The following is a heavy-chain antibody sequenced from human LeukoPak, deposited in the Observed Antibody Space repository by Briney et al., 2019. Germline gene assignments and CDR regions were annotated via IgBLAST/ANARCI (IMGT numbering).Heavy chain of an antibody. J-gene: IGHJ4*02. Sequence: SETLSLTCTVPGGSISSYYWSWIRQPAGKGLEWIGRIYTSGSTNYNPSLKSRVTMSVDTSKNQFSLKLSSVTAADTAVYYCASSRAYYYDSSGYYYFDYWGQGTLVTVSS. D-gene: IGHD3-22*01. CDR3: ASSRAYYYDSSGYYYFDY. CDR2: IYTSGST. CDR1: GGSISSYY. V-gene: IGHV4-4*07.